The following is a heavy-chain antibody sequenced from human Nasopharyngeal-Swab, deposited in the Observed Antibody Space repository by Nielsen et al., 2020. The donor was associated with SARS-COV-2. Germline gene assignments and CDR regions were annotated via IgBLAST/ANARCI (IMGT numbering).Heavy chain of an antibody. CDR3: ARERGRGGIWNYYYYYMDV. V-gene: IGHV4-39*07. D-gene: IGHD3-10*01. CDR2: IYYSWST. CDR1: GGSISSSSYY. Sequence: SETLSLTCTVSGGSISSSSYYWGWIRQPPGKGLEWIGSIYYSWSTYYNPSLKSRVTISVDTSKNQFSLKLSSVTAAETAVYYCARERGRGGIWNYYYYYMDVWGKGTTVTVSS. J-gene: IGHJ6*03.